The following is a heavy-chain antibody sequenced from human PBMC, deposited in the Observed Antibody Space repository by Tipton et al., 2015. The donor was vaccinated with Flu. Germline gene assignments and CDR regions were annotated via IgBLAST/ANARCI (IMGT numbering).Heavy chain of an antibody. V-gene: IGHV3-33*01. Sequence: SLRLSCAASGFTFGSYGMHWVRQAPGKGLEWVAGMWFDGSHTYYADSVKGRFTISRGNSKNTLYLQMDSLRVGDTAVYSCAREWLGYYFDYWGQGSLVTVSS. J-gene: IGHJ4*02. CDR2: MWFDGSHT. CDR3: AREWLGYYFDY. CDR1: GFTFGSYG. D-gene: IGHD6-19*01.